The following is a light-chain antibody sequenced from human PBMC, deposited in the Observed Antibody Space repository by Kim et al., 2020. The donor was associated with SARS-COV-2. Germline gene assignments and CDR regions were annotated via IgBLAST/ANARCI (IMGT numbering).Light chain of an antibody. J-gene: IGKJ2*03. CDR1: QDVSGN. CDR2: GASNGAS. V-gene: IGKV3-15*01. CDR3: QQYNDWPS. Sequence: PGESSTLACRARQDVSGNLAWYQQKPGQAPRLLIYGASNGASTRATGVPARFSGSGSGTDFTLSISSLQSEDFAIYYCQQYNDWPSFGQGTKLEI.